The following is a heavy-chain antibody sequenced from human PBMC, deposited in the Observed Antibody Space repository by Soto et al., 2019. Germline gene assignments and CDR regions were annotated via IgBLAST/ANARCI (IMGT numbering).Heavy chain of an antibody. Sequence: PGGSLRLSCAASGFTFSTYAMSWVRQAPGKGREWVSGIGGGETDTHYAESVKGRFTISRDNSKSTLFLQMSSLGAEDTAVYYCSKYRMSYNAVWDPFDIWGQGTMVTVSS. CDR2: IGGGETDT. J-gene: IGHJ3*02. CDR1: GFTFSTYA. CDR3: SKYRMSYNAVWDPFDI. V-gene: IGHV3-23*01. D-gene: IGHD3-10*01.